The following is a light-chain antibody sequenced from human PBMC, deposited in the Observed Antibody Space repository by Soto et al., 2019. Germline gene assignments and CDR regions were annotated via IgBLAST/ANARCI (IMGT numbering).Light chain of an antibody. J-gene: IGLJ2*01. CDR1: SSNIGNNA. V-gene: IGLV1-36*01. CDR2: YDD. CDR3: AAWDDSLNVVV. Sequence: QSVLTQPPSVSEAPRQRVTISCSGSSSNIGNNAVNWYQQLPGKAPKLLIYYDDLLPSGVSDRSSGSKSGTSASLAISGLQSEDEADYYCAAWDDSLNVVVFGGGTKLTVL.